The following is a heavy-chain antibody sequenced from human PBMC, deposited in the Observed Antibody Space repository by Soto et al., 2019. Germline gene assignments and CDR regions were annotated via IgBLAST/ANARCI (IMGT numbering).Heavy chain of an antibody. CDR2: VYHSVSP. V-gene: IGHV4-38-2*01. J-gene: IGHJ4*02. CDR3: GSGGGISAHDDY. Sequence: PSETLSLTCAVSGYSISSGYYWGWIRQPPGKGLEWIGSVYHSVSPYYNPSLKSRVTISVDTSKNQFSLKLSSVTAADTAVYYCGSGGGISAHDDYWGQGTLVTVSS. D-gene: IGHD3-16*02. CDR1: GYSISSGYY.